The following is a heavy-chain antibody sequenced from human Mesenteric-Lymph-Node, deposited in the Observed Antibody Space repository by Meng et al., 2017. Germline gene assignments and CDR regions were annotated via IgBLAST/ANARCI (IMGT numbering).Heavy chain of an antibody. J-gene: IGHJ3*01. CDR3: ARDKDVWKFDSSAFYPHDGFDL. D-gene: IGHD3-22*01. CDR2: IMPIFGTA. Sequence: SVKVSCKASGGTFSSYAVSWVRQAPGQGLGWMEGIMPIFGTANYAQKFQGRVTITADESTSTAYMELSRLRSDDAAIYFCARDKDVWKFDSSAFYPHDGFDLWGPGTQVTVSS. CDR1: GGTFSSYA. V-gene: IGHV1-69*13.